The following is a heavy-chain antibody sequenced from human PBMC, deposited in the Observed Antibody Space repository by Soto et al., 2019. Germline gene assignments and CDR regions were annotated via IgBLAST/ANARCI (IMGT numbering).Heavy chain of an antibody. Sequence: SETLSLTCTVSGGSISSGGYYWSWTRQHPGKGLEWIGYIYYSGSTYYNPSLKSRVTISVDTSKNQFSLRLSSVTAADTAVFHCMNYNSGWYLALGSDYWGQGTLVTVSS. J-gene: IGHJ4*02. CDR2: IYYSGST. CDR3: MNYNSGWYLALGSDY. V-gene: IGHV4-31*03. CDR1: GGSISSGGYY. D-gene: IGHD6-19*01.